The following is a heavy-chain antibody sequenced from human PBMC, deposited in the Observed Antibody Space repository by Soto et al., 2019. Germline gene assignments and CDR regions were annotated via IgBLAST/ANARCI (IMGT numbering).Heavy chain of an antibody. CDR2: IYHSGST. Sequence: PSETLSLTCAVSGGSISSGGYSWSWIRQPPGKGLEWIGYIYHSGSTYYNPSLKSRVTISVDRSKNQFSLKLSSVTAADTAVYYCVRTYDDSGPNSGGYGFDIWGQGTMVTVSS. CDR3: VRTYDDSGPNSGGYGFDI. V-gene: IGHV4-30-2*02. D-gene: IGHD3-22*01. J-gene: IGHJ3*02. CDR1: GGSISSGGYS.